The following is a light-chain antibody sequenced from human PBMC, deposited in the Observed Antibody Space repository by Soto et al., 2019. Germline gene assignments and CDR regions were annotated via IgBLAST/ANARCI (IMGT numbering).Light chain of an antibody. CDR1: QGIRNS. CDR2: GAS. V-gene: IGKV1-12*01. Sequence: DIQMTQSPSSVSASVGDRVTITCRASQGIRNSLAWYQQKPGKAPNLLIYGASNLQSGVPSRFSGSKSGTDFTLTISNLQPEDFATYYCQQAESFPLTFGGGTKVESK. CDR3: QQAESFPLT. J-gene: IGKJ4*01.